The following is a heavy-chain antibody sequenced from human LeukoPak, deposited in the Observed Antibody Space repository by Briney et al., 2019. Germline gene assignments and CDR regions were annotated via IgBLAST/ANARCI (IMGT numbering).Heavy chain of an antibody. J-gene: IGHJ4*02. CDR3: ARQYYYDSSGYSGGFDY. CDR1: GGSISSSSYY. D-gene: IGHD3-22*01. CDR2: IYYSGST. V-gene: IGHV4-39*01. Sequence: SETLSLTCTVSGGSISSSSYYWGWIRQPPGKELEWIGSIYYSGSTYYNPSLKSRVTISVDTSKNQFSLKLSSVTAADTAVYYCARQYYYDSSGYSGGFDYWGQGTLVTVSS.